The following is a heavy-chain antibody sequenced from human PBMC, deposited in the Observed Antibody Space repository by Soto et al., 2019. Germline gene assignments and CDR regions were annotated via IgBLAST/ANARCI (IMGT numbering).Heavy chain of an antibody. CDR2: INPSGGST. Sequence: GASVKVSCKASGYTFTSYYMHWVRQAPGQGLEWMGIINPSGGSTSYAQKFQGRVTMTRDTSTSTVYMELSSLRSEDTAVYYCAREVPSGYQKYYYYGMDVWGQGTTVTVSS. CDR3: AREVPSGYQKYYYYGMDV. D-gene: IGHD3-22*01. J-gene: IGHJ6*02. CDR1: GYTFTSYY. V-gene: IGHV1-46*01.